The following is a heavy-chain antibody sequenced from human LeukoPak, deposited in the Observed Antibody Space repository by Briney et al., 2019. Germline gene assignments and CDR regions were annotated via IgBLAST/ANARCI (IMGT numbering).Heavy chain of an antibody. D-gene: IGHD3-22*01. CDR3: ARVVMDSSGYYRYYFDY. Sequence: ASVKVSCKASGGTFSSYTISWVRQAPGQGLEWMGRIIPILGIANYAQKFQGRVTITADKSTSTAYIELSSLRSEDTAVYYCARVVMDSSGYYRYYFDYWGQGTLVTVSS. CDR2: IIPILGIA. CDR1: GGTFSSYT. J-gene: IGHJ4*02. V-gene: IGHV1-69*02.